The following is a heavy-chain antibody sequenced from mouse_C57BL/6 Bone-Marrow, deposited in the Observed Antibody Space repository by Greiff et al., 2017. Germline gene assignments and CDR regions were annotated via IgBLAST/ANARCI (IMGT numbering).Heavy chain of an antibody. CDR1: GYTFTYYY. V-gene: IGHV1-26*01. CDR3: ARDYYGSSWYFDV. CDR2: INPNNGGY. D-gene: IGHD1-1*01. J-gene: IGHJ1*03. Sequence: EVQLQQSGPELVKPGASVKISCKASGYTFTYYYMNWVKQSHGKSLEWIGDINPNNGGYSYNQKFRGKATLTVDKSSRTAYMELRSLTSEDSAVYYCARDYYGSSWYFDVWGTGTTVTVSS.